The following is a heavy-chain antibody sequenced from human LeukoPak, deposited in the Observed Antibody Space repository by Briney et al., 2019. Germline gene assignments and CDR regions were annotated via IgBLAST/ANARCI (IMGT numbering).Heavy chain of an antibody. Sequence: GGSLRLSCAASGFTFDDYGMSWVRQAPGKGLEWVSGINWNGGSTGYADSVKGRFTISRDNAKNSLYLQMNSLRAEDTALYYCARVGYCSSTSCYDAFDIWGQGTMVTVSS. CDR1: GFTFDDYG. D-gene: IGHD2-2*01. J-gene: IGHJ3*02. V-gene: IGHV3-20*04. CDR2: INWNGGST. CDR3: ARVGYCSSTSCYDAFDI.